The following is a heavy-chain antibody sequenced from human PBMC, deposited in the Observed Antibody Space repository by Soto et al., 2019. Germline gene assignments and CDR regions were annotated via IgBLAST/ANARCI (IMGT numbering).Heavy chain of an antibody. Sequence: GESLKISCKGSGYSFTSYWIGWVRQMPGKGLEWMGIIYPGDSDTRYSPSFQGQVTISADKSISTTYLQWSSLKASDTAMYYCARQTPYYYDSSGYQYWGQGTLVTVSS. CDR2: IYPGDSDT. D-gene: IGHD3-22*01. CDR3: ARQTPYYYDSSGYQY. CDR1: GYSFTSYW. J-gene: IGHJ4*02. V-gene: IGHV5-51*01.